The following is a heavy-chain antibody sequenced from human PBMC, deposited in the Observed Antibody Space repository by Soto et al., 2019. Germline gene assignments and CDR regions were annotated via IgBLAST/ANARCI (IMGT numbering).Heavy chain of an antibody. CDR3: ARVPRYYYGMDV. CDR1: GGSFSGYY. CDR2: INHSGST. J-gene: IGHJ6*02. Sequence: QVQLQQWGAGLLKLSETLSLTCAVYGGSFSGYYWSWIRQPPGKGLEWIGEINHSGSTNYNPSLKSRVTISVDTSKNQFSLKLSSVTAADTAVYYCARVPRYYYGMDVWGQGTTVTVSS. V-gene: IGHV4-34*01.